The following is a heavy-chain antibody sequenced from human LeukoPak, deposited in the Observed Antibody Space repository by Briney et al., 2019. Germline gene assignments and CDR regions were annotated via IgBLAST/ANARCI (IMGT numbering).Heavy chain of an antibody. Sequence: PSETLSLTCTVSGGSISSYYWSWIRQPPGKGLEWIGYIYYSGSTNYNPSLKSRVTISVDTSKNQFSLKLSSVTAADTAVYYCARHTSNLYGMDVWGQGTTVTVSS. CDR3: ARHTSNLYGMDV. J-gene: IGHJ6*02. CDR1: GGSISSYY. CDR2: IYYSGST. V-gene: IGHV4-59*08.